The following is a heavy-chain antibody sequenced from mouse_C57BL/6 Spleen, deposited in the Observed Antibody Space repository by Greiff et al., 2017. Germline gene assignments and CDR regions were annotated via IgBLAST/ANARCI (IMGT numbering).Heavy chain of an antibody. D-gene: IGHD1-1*01. J-gene: IGHJ3*01. CDR1: GYAFSSYW. Sequence: VTLQESGAELVKPGASVKISCKASGYAFSSYWMNWVKQRPGKGLEWIGQIYPGDGDTNYNGKFKGKATLTADKSSSTAYMQLSSLTSEDSAVYFCARDITTVVATPFAYWGQGTLVTVSA. V-gene: IGHV1-80*01. CDR3: ARDITTVVATPFAY. CDR2: IYPGDGDT.